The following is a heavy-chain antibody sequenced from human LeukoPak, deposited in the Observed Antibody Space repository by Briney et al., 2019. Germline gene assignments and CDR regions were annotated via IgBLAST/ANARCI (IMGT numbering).Heavy chain of an antibody. J-gene: IGHJ4*02. Sequence: SETLSLTCTVSGVSITSSSYYWGWIRQPPGKGPEWIGSIHYGANTYRNPSLKSRVTISMDTSKNHFSLSLSSVTAADTAVYYCARNDAKMVTVDYWGQGTLVTVPS. CDR3: ARNDAKMVTVDY. CDR2: IHYGANT. D-gene: IGHD2-21*02. V-gene: IGHV4-39*02. CDR1: GVSITSSSYY.